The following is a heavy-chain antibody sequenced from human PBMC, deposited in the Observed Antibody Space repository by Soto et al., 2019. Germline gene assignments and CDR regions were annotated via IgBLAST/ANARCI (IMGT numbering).Heavy chain of an antibody. J-gene: IGHJ4*02. D-gene: IGHD6-13*01. CDR1: GGTFSSYT. CDR3: ARVGYSYVAAAGGDY. V-gene: IGHV1-69*02. Sequence: QVQLVQSGAEVKKPGSSVKVSCKASGGTFSSYTISWVRQAPGQGLEWMGRIIPILGIANYAQKFQGRVTITADKSTSTAYMELSSLRSEDTAVYYCARVGYSYVAAAGGDYWGQGTLVTVSS. CDR2: IIPILGIA.